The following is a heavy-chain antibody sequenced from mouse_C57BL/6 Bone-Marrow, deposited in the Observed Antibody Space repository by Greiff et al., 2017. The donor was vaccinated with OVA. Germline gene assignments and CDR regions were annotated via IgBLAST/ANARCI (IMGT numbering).Heavy chain of an antibody. J-gene: IGHJ3*01. D-gene: IGHD1-1*01. V-gene: IGHV5-4*01. CDR2: ISDGGSYT. Sequence: VKLVESGGGLVKPGGSLKLSCAASGFTFSSYAMSWVRQTPEKRLEWVATISDGGSYTYYPDNVKGRFTISRDNAKNNLYLQMSQLKSEDTAMDYCGRDGDDCGSSPFAYWGQGTLVTVSA. CDR1: GFTFSSYA. CDR3: GRDGDDCGSSPFAY.